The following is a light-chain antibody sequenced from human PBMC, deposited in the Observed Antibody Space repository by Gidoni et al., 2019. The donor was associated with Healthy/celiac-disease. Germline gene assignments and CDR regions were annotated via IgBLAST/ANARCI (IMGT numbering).Light chain of an antibody. CDR2: GAY. CDR3: QQYNNWPPLT. CDR1: PSVSSN. J-gene: IGKJ4*01. Sequence: EIVMTQSPATLSVSPGERATLSCRASPSVSSNLAWYQQKPGQAPRLLIYGAYPRATGIPARFSGSGSGTEFTLTISSLQSEDFAVYYCQQYNNWPPLTFGGGTKVEIK. V-gene: IGKV3-15*01.